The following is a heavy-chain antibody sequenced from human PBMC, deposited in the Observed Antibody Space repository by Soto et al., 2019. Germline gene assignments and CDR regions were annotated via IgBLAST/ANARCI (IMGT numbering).Heavy chain of an antibody. J-gene: IGHJ4*02. CDR2: MNPNSGNT. Sequence: EASAKLSCNSCGYTFNSYDMNCVRPAPGQGLEWMGWMNPNSGNTGYAQKFQGRVTMTRNTSISTAYMELSSLRSEDTAVYYCARGGRRTIVGATYDYWGQGNLVTVSS. CDR1: GYTFNSYD. V-gene: IGHV1-8*01. CDR3: ARGGRRTIVGATYDY. D-gene: IGHD1-26*01.